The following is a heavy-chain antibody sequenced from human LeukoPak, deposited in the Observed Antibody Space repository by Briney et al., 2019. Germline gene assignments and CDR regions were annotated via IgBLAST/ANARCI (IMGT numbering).Heavy chain of an antibody. CDR3: AGYYDSSGYLDFDY. V-gene: IGHV4-59*06. CDR2: IYYSGST. Sequence: SETLSLTCAVYGGSFSGYYWSWIRQPPGKGLEWIGYIYYSGSTYYNPSLRSRVTISVDTSKNQFSLKLSSVTAADTAVYYCAGYYDSSGYLDFDYWGQGTLVTVSS. CDR1: GGSFSGYY. D-gene: IGHD3-22*01. J-gene: IGHJ4*02.